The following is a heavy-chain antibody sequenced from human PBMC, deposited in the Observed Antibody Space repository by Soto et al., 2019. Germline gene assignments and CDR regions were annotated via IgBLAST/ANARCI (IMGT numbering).Heavy chain of an antibody. D-gene: IGHD6-6*01. Sequence: EVQLAESGGGLAQPGGSLRLSCAASGFTLSGYAIDWVRQAPGKGLEYVSGISSNGVGTYYANSVQGRFTISRDNSKNPVYLQMGSLRPEDMAVYYCARRDRPDFYYMDVWGKGTTVTLS. V-gene: IGHV3-64*01. J-gene: IGHJ6*03. CDR3: ARRDRPDFYYMDV. CDR1: GFTLSGYA. CDR2: ISSNGVGT.